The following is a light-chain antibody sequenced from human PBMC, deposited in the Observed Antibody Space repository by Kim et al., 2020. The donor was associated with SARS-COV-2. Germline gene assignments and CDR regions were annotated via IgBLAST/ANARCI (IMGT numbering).Light chain of an antibody. CDR2: GAS. J-gene: IGKJ2*01. V-gene: IGKV3-15*01. Sequence: VSPGGSATLTCRASQSVSSTLATYQQKPGQAPRLLIYGASTRATGIPARFSGSGAGTEFTLTISSRQSEDFAVYYCQQYNNWPYTFGQGTKLEI. CDR3: QQYNNWPYT. CDR1: QSVSST.